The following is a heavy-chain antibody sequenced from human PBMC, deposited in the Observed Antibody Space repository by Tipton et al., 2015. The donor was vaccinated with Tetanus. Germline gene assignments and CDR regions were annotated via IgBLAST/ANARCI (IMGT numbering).Heavy chain of an antibody. CDR1: GGSFSNYF. CDR3: ARDERYGDYAY. D-gene: IGHD4-17*01. V-gene: IGHV4-59*01. CDR2: TYYSGST. J-gene: IGHJ4*02. Sequence: LRLSCAVYGGSFSNYFWRWIRQPPGKGLEWIGYTYYSGSTGYNPSLKSRVTISIDSSKNQFSLKLTSVTAADTAVYYCARDERYGDYAYWGQGALVTVSS.